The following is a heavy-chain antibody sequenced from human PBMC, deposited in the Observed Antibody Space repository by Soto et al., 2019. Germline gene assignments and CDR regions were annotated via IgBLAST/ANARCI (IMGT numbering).Heavy chain of an antibody. CDR1: GYTFTSYD. CDR3: ARGYYDILTGDVEVDYYHGLDV. Sequence: ASVKVSCKASGYTFTSYDINWVRQATGQGLEWMGWMNPNSGYTGFAQKFQGRVTMTRNTSISTAYMELSSLGSEDTAVYYCARGYYDILTGDVEVDYYHGLDVWGQGTTVPVSS. J-gene: IGHJ6*02. V-gene: IGHV1-8*01. CDR2: MNPNSGYT. D-gene: IGHD3-9*01.